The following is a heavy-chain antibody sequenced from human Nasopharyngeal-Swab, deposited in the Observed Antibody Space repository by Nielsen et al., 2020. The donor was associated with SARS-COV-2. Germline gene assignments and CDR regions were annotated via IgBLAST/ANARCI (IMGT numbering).Heavy chain of an antibody. CDR2: IKQDGSEK. V-gene: IGHV3-7*01. Sequence: WIRQPPGKGLEWVANIKQDGSEKYYVDSVKGRFTISRDNAKNSLYLQMNSLRAEDTAVYYCARMGTYYYDLLYGMDVWGQGTTVTVSS. CDR3: ARMGTYYYDLLYGMDV. D-gene: IGHD3-22*01. J-gene: IGHJ6*02.